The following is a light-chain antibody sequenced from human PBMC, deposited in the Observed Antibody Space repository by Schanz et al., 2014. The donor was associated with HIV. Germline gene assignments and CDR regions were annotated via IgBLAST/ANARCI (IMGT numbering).Light chain of an antibody. CDR1: SSDVGGYNY. J-gene: IGLJ2*01. V-gene: IGLV2-14*03. Sequence: QSALTQPASVSGSPGQSITISCTGTSSDVGGYNYVSWYQQHPDKAPKLVIFDVIKRPSGVSNRFSGSKSGNTASLTISGLQADDEADYYCSSYTASTTLGVVFGGGTQLTVL. CDR2: DVI. CDR3: SSYTASTTLGVV.